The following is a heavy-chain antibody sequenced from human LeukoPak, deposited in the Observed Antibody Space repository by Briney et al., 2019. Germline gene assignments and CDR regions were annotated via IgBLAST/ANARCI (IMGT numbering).Heavy chain of an antibody. CDR3: ARRPRYSSGWYSVDYYYYMDV. D-gene: IGHD6-19*01. CDR1: GGSISSYY. J-gene: IGHJ6*03. Sequence: SETLSLTCTVSGGSISSYYWSWIRQPPGKGLEWIGYIYYSGSTNYNPSLKSRVTISVDTSKNQFPLKLSSVTAADTAVYYCARRPRYSSGWYSVDYYYYMDVWGKGTTVTVSS. CDR2: IYYSGST. V-gene: IGHV4-59*08.